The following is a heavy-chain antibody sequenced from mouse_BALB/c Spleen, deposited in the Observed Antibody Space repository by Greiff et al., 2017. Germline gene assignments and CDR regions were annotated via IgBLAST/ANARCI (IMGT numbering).Heavy chain of an antibody. J-gene: IGHJ4*01. Sequence: SGAELVKPGASVKLSCTASGFNIKDTYMHWVKQRPEQGLEWIGRIDPANGNTKYDPKFQGKATITADTSSNTAYLQLSSLTSEDTAVYYCARNDYGDAMDYWGQGTSVTVSS. CDR3: ARNDYGDAMDY. V-gene: IGHV14-3*02. CDR2: IDPANGNT. CDR1: GFNIKDTY. D-gene: IGHD2-4*01.